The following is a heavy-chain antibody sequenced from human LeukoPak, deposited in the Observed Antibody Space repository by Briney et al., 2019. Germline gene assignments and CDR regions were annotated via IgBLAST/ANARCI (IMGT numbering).Heavy chain of an antibody. V-gene: IGHV3-74*01. CDR3: ARISYDSTGYYDY. J-gene: IGHJ4*02. CDR2: INSDGSST. CDR1: GFTFSSYW. Sequence: GGSLGLSCAASGFTFSSYWTHWVRQAPGKGLVWVSRINSDGSSTSYADSVKGRFTISRDNAKNTLYLQMNSLRAEETAVYYCARISYDSTGYYDYWGQGTLVTVSS. D-gene: IGHD3-22*01.